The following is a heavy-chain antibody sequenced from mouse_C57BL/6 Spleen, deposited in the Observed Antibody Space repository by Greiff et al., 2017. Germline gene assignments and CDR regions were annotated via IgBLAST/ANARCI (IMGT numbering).Heavy chain of an antibody. V-gene: IGHV14-4*01. J-gene: IGHJ2*01. CDR1: GFNIKDDY. CDR2: IDPENGDT. Sequence: EVQLQQSGAELVRPGASVKLSCTASGFNIKDDYMHWVKQRPEQGLEWIGWIDPENGDTEYASKFQGKATITADTSSNTAYLQLSSLTSEDTAVYYCTTGWLLRGGDYFDYWGQGTTLTVSS. CDR3: TTGWLLRGGDYFDY. D-gene: IGHD2-3*01.